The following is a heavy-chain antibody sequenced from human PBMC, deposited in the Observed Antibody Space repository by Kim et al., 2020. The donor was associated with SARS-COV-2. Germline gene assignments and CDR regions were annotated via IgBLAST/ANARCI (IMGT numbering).Heavy chain of an antibody. CDR1: GFTFSSYA. V-gene: IGHV3-64D*09. J-gene: IGHJ6*02. CDR2: ISSNGGST. CDR3: VKGAGDDYDYGMDV. Sequence: GGSLRLSCSASGFTFSSYAMHWVRQAPGKGLEYVSAISSNGGSTYYADSVTGRFTISRDNTKNTLYLQMSSLRAEDTAVYYCVKGAGDDYDYGMDVWGQGTTVTVSS. D-gene: IGHD1-26*01.